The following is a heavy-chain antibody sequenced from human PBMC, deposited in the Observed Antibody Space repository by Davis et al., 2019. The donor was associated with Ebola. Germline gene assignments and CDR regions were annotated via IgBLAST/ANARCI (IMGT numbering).Heavy chain of an antibody. V-gene: IGHV1-46*01. CDR1: GYTFTNYY. Sequence: ASVKVSCKASGYTFTNYYMHWVRQAPGQGLEWMGMINPNDGRTIYAQKFQGRVTVTRDTSTTTVYMDLSSLRSDDTAVYYCARGRPSYNWNSMDYWGQGTLVTVSS. D-gene: IGHD1-7*01. CDR2: INPNDGRT. CDR3: ARGRPSYNWNSMDY. J-gene: IGHJ4*02.